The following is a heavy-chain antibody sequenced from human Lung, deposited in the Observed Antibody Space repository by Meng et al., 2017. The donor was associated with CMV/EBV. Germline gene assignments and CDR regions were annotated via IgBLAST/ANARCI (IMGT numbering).Heavy chain of an antibody. V-gene: IGHV1-2*02. Sequence: ASVXVSXKASEYTFTGYYIHWVRQAPGQGLEWMGWINPNSGGTSSAQKFQGRVTMTRDTSISTAYMELSSLTPEDTAMFYCARGSFHFTSKVVLTPGGDAFDLWXQRTMVTVSS. CDR2: INPNSGGT. D-gene: IGHD4/OR15-4a*01. CDR3: ARGSFHFTSKVVLTPGGDAFDL. CDR1: EYTFTGYY. J-gene: IGHJ3*01.